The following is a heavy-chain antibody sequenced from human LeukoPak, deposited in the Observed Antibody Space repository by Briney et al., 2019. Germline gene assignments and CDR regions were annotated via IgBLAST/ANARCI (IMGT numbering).Heavy chain of an antibody. J-gene: IGHJ4*02. D-gene: IGHD2-2*01. Sequence: GGSLRLSCAASGFTFDDYTMHWVRQARGKGLEWVSLISWDGGSTYYADSVKGRFTISRDNSKNSLYLQMNSLRTEDTALYYCAKDSCSSTSCSLDYWGQGTLVTVSS. CDR3: AKDSCSSTSCSLDY. CDR1: GFTFDDYT. V-gene: IGHV3-43*01. CDR2: ISWDGGST.